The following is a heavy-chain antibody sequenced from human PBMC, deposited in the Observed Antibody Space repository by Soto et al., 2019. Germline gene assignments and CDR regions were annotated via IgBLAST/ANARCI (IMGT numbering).Heavy chain of an antibody. Sequence: PGGSLRLSCAASGFTFSSYAMSWVRQGPGKGLEWVSYVSSGSSTIYYADSVKGRFTISRDNAKNSLYLQMNSLRDEDTAVYYCARDHVGSGSYYQGYFFDYWGQGALVTVSS. CDR2: VSSGSSTI. CDR1: GFTFSSYA. D-gene: IGHD3-10*01. J-gene: IGHJ4*02. CDR3: ARDHVGSGSYYQGYFFDY. V-gene: IGHV3-48*02.